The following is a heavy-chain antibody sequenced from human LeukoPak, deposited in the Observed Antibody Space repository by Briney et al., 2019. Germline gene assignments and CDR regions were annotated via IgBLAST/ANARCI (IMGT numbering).Heavy chain of an antibody. CDR1: GYTFTGYY. CDR2: INPSGGST. CDR3: ARATPYSGSYPIAFDI. D-gene: IGHD1-26*01. J-gene: IGHJ3*02. Sequence: GASVKASCKASGYTFTGYYMHWVRQAPGQGLEWMGRINPSGGSTSYAQKFQGRVTMTRDTSTSTVYMELSSLRSEDTAVYYCARATPYSGSYPIAFDIWGQGTMVTVSS. V-gene: IGHV1-46*01.